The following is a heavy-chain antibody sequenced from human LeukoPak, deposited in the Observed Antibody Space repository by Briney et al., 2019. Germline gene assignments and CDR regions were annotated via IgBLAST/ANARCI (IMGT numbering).Heavy chain of an antibody. Sequence: SETLSLTCAVYGGSFSGYYWSWIRQPPGKGLEWIGEINHSGSTNYNPSLKSRVTISVDTSKNQFSLKLSSVTAADTAVYYCARGFEDSGGDLGYDYWGQGTLVTVSS. J-gene: IGHJ4*02. D-gene: IGHD2-21*01. CDR2: INHSGST. CDR3: ARGFEDSGGDLGYDY. V-gene: IGHV4-34*01. CDR1: GGSFSGYY.